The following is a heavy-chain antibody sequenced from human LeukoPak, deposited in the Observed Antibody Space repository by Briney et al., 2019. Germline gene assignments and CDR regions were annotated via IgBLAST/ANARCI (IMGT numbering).Heavy chain of an antibody. D-gene: IGHD3-22*01. CDR1: GGSISSNSYF. CDR2: VYYSGST. J-gene: IGHJ3*02. Sequence: PSETLSLTCTVSGGSISSNSYFWGWIRQPPGKGLEWIGSVYYSGSTYYNPSLKSRVTISVDTSKNQFSLKLSSVTAADTAVYYCARVGSGAGYSHAFDIWGQGTMVTVSS. CDR3: ARVGSGAGYSHAFDI. V-gene: IGHV4-39*07.